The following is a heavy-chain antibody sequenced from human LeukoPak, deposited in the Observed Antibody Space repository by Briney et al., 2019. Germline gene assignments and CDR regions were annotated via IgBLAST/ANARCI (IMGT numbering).Heavy chain of an antibody. CDR2: IYSGGST. J-gene: IGHJ4*02. Sequence: PGGSLRLSCAASGFTVSSNYMSWVRQAPGKGLEWVSVIYSGGSTYYADSVKGRFTISRDNSKNTLYLQMNSLGAEDTAVYYCARDLLHYFDYWGQGTLVTVSS. CDR3: ARDLLHYFDY. V-gene: IGHV3-53*01. CDR1: GFTVSSNY. D-gene: IGHD2-15*01.